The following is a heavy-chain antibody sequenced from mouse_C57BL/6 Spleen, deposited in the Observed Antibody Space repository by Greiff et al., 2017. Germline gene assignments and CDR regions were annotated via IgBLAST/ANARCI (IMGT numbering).Heavy chain of an antibody. V-gene: IGHV1-50*01. Sequence: VQLQQPGAELVKPGASVKLSCKASGYTFTSYWMQWVKQRPGQGLEWIGEIDPSDSYTNYNQKFKGKATLTVDTSSSTAYMQLSSLTSEDSAVYYCALGGNYFDYWGKGTTLTVSS. CDR2: IDPSDSYT. D-gene: IGHD1-1*02. CDR1: GYTFTSYW. CDR3: ALGGNYFDY. J-gene: IGHJ2*01.